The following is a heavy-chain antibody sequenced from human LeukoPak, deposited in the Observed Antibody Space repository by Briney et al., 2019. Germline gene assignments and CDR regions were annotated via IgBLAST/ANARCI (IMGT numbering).Heavy chain of an antibody. CDR1: GYTFTSYG. V-gene: IGHV1-18*01. Sequence: ASVKVSCKTSGYTFTSYGINWVRQAPGQGLEWMGRINVYNGETKKTQNFHDRLTLTTDTSTSTAYMELRSLRSDDTAFYYCARGTMRDGHWGQGTLVTVSA. CDR3: ARGTMRDGH. D-gene: IGHD5-24*01. CDR2: INVYNGET. J-gene: IGHJ4*02.